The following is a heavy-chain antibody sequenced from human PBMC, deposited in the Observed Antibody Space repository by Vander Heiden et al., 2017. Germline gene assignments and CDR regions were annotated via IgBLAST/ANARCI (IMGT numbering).Heavy chain of an antibody. CDR3: ASRGYCGGDNCLHHFDY. Sequence: EVQLVASGGGLVKPGGSLGLPCAASGFTFSRYSMSWVRQAPGKGLEWVSSICGSSTYIHYADSVKGRFTISRDNAKNSLCLQMNSLRVEDTAVYYCASRGYCGGDNCLHHFDYWGQGTLVTASS. D-gene: IGHD2-15*01. CDR1: GFTFSRYS. CDR2: ICGSSTYI. J-gene: IGHJ4*02. V-gene: IGHV3-21*01.